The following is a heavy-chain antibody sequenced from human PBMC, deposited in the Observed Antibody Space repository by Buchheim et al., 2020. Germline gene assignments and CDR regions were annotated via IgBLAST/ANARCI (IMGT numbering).Heavy chain of an antibody. CDR3: AKNYDFWSGYYLSYYYYGMDV. D-gene: IGHD3-3*01. CDR2: IRYDGSNK. J-gene: IGHJ6*02. V-gene: IGHV3-30*02. CDR1: GFTFSSYG. Sequence: QVQLVESGGGVVQPGRSLRLSCAASGFTFSSYGMHWVRQAPGKGLGWVAFIRYDGSNKYYADSVKGRFTISRDNSKNTLYLQMNSLRAEDTAVYYCAKNYDFWSGYYLSYYYYGMDVWGQGTT.